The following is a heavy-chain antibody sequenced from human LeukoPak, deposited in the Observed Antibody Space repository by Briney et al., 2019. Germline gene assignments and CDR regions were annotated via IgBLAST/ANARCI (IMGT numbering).Heavy chain of an antibody. CDR2: INHSGST. CDR1: GGSFSGCY. D-gene: IGHD1-26*01. Sequence: SETLSLTCAVYGGSFSGCYWSWIRQPPGKGLEWIGEINHSGSTNYNPSLKSRVTISVDTSKNQFSLKLSSVTAADTAVYYCASGSYSAFDIWGQGTMVTVSS. V-gene: IGHV4-34*01. CDR3: ASGSYSAFDI. J-gene: IGHJ3*02.